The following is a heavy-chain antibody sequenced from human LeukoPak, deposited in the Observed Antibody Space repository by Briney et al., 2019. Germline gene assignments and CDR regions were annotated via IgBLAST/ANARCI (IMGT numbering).Heavy chain of an antibody. CDR1: GGCVSSGSYY. Sequence: SETLSLTCTVSGGCVSSGSYYWSWIRQPPGKGLEWIGYIYYSGSTNYNPSLKSRVTISVDTSKNQFSLKLSSVTAADTAVYYCARQSSGWYRDAFDIWGQGTMVTVSS. J-gene: IGHJ3*02. D-gene: IGHD6-19*01. V-gene: IGHV4-61*01. CDR2: IYYSGST. CDR3: ARQSSGWYRDAFDI.